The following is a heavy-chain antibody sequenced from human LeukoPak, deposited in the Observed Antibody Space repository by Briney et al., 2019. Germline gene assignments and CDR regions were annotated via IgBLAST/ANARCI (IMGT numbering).Heavy chain of an antibody. J-gene: IGHJ6*03. CDR2: IIPILGIA. CDR3: ARDRVQVGDGYGTVYYMDV. D-gene: IGHD5-24*01. V-gene: IGHV1-69*04. Sequence: SAKVSCKASGGTFSSYTISWVRQAPGQGLEWMGRIIPILGIANYAQKFQGRVTITADKSTSTAYTDLSSLRSEDTAVYYCARDRVQVGDGYGTVYYMDVWGKGTTVTVSS. CDR1: GGTFSSYT.